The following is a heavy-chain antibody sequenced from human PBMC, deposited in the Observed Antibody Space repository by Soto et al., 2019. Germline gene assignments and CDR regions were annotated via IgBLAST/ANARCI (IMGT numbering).Heavy chain of an antibody. D-gene: IGHD7-27*01. J-gene: IGHJ6*03. Sequence: GGSLRLSCAASGFTFSDYYMSWIRQAPGKGLEWVSYISSSCNTLYYADSVKGRFTISRDNAKNSLDLQMNSLRAEDTVVYYCARDGEPSTYYYYYMDVWGKGTTVTVSS. V-gene: IGHV3-11*01. CDR3: ARDGEPSTYYYYYMDV. CDR2: ISSSCNTL. CDR1: GFTFSDYY.